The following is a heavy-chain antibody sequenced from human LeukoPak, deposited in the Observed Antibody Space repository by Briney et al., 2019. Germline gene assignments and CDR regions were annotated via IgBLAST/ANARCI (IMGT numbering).Heavy chain of an antibody. V-gene: IGHV3-30*18. CDR2: ISYDGSNK. Sequence: GGSLRLSCAASGFTFSSYGMHWVRQAPGKGLEWVAVISYDGSNKYYADSVKGRFTISRDNSKNTLYLQMNSLRAEDAAVYYCAKPLLWFGESYYFDYWGQGTLVTVSS. D-gene: IGHD3-10*01. J-gene: IGHJ4*02. CDR3: AKPLLWFGESYYFDY. CDR1: GFTFSSYG.